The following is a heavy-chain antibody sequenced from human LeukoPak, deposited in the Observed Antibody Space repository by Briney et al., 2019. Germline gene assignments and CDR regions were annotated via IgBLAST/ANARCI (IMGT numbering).Heavy chain of an antibody. D-gene: IGHD2-21*01. Sequence: GGSLRLSCAASGFPFSVYAMNWVRQAPGKGLEWVSLIIGSADRTDYADSVKGRFTISRDNSRSTLFLQMNSLRVEDTAVYYCVKDRPPDGLYSIDYWGQGTLVTVSS. J-gene: IGHJ4*02. CDR3: VKDRPPDGLYSIDY. CDR2: IIGSADRT. CDR1: GFPFSVYA. V-gene: IGHV3-23*01.